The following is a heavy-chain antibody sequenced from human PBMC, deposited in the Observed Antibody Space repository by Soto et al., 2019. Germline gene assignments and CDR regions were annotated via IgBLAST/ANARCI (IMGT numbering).Heavy chain of an antibody. Sequence: QVQLQQWGAGLLKPSETLSLTCAVYGGSISSSTNYYWSWIRQPPGKGLEWIGEMSHSGGAHFNQSLRSRVTISVDTSRNQFSLEMTSVTAADTALYYCVRVERGTETTVVDAFDIWGPGTMVTVSS. J-gene: IGHJ3*02. D-gene: IGHD1-1*01. CDR1: GGSISSSTNYY. V-gene: IGHV4-34*01. CDR2: MSHSGGA. CDR3: VRVERGTETTVVDAFDI.